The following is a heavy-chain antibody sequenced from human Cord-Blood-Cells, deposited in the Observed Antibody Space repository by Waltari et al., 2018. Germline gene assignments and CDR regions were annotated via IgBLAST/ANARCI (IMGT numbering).Heavy chain of an antibody. CDR3: ARGSGYYFDY. V-gene: IGHV1-3*01. D-gene: IGHD6-19*01. J-gene: IGHJ4*02. CDR1: GYTFTSYA. Sequence: QVQLVQSGAEVKKPGASVKVSCKASGYTFTSYAMHWVRQAPGQRLEWMGWINAGNGNKKYSQKFQGRVTITRDTSASTAYMELSSLRSEDTAVYYCARGSGYYFDYWGQGTLVTVSS. CDR2: INAGNGNK.